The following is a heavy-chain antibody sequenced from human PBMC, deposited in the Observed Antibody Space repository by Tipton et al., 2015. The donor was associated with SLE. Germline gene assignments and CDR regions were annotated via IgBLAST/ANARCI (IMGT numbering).Heavy chain of an antibody. Sequence: LRLSCAVYGGSFSGYYWSWIRQPPGKGLEWIGEINHSGSTNYNPSLKSRITISVDTSTNQFSLRVSSVTAADTAVYYCARGRTRATQAWGGYYYYMDVWGKGTTVTVSS. J-gene: IGHJ6*03. V-gene: IGHV4-34*01. CDR2: INHSGST. CDR3: ARGRTRATQAWGGYYYYMDV. CDR1: GGSFSGYY. D-gene: IGHD3-16*01.